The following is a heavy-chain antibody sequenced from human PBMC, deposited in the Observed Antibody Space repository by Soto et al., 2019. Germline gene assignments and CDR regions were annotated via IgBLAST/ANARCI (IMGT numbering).Heavy chain of an antibody. J-gene: IGHJ6*02. D-gene: IGHD5-18*01. CDR3: ARRGYSYGGYYGMDV. CDR2: INSDGSST. V-gene: IGHV3-74*01. CDR1: GFTFSSYW. Sequence: PGGSLRLSCAASGFTFSSYWMHWVRQAPGKGLVWVSRINSDGSSTSYADSVKGRFTISRDNAKNTLYLQMNSLRAEDTAVYYCARRGYSYGGYYGMDVWGQGTTVTVSS.